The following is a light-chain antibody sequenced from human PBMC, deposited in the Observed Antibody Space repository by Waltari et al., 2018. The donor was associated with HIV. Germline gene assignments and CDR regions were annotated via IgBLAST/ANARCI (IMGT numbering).Light chain of an antibody. J-gene: IGKJ4*01. CDR2: AAS. Sequence: DIQMTQSPSSVSASVGDRVTITCRASQAVSTWLAWYQQKPGKAPNLLIYAASSLQSGVSSRFSGSGTGTDFTLTINNLQPEDLATYYCQHANSFPLTFGGGTKVDIK. CDR1: QAVSTW. CDR3: QHANSFPLT. V-gene: IGKV1D-12*01.